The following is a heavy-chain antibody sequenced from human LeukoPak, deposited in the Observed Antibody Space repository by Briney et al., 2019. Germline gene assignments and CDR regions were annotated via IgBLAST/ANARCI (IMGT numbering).Heavy chain of an antibody. CDR3: VKAVPPSQRFAG. Sequence: GGSLRLSCAASGCTFSSYAMSWVGQAPGKGLDWVSAISGSGGSTYYADSVKGRFTISRDNPKNTLYLQINSLRPPATAVYYCVKAVPPSQRFAGWGEGTPVTVS. CDR2: ISGSGGST. V-gene: IGHV3-23*01. J-gene: IGHJ4*02. CDR1: GCTFSSYA. D-gene: IGHD2-21*01.